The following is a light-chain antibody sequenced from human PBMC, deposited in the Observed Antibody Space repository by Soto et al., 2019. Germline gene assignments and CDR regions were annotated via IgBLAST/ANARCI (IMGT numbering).Light chain of an antibody. CDR1: QTINSF. CDR2: DDS. V-gene: IGKV1-5*01. CDR3: QQYYRYPWT. J-gene: IGKJ1*01. Sequence: DIQMTQSPSTLSASVGDRVTITCRASQTINSFFAWYQQTPGKAPKLLIYDDSSLQSGVPSRFSGGGSGTEFTLTISSLQPDDFATFHCQQYYRYPWTFGQGTKMEIK.